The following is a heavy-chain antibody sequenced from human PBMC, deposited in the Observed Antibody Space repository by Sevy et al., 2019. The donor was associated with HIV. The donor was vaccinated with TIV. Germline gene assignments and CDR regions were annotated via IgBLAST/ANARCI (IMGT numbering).Heavy chain of an antibody. V-gene: IGHV3-21*06. D-gene: IGHD3-10*01. Sequence: GGSLRLSCAASGFTFSYYTMNWVRQAPGKGLEWVSYISSGSSYISYTDSVKGRFIISRDNAKNSLYLQMNSLRPEDTAMYFCARDRDYYGSGTFDAWGQGTTVTVSS. CDR1: GFTFSYYT. J-gene: IGHJ6*02. CDR2: ISSGSSYI. CDR3: ARDRDYYGSGTFDA.